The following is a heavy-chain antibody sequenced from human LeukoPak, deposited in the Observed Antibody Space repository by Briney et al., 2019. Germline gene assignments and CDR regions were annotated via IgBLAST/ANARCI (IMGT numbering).Heavy chain of an antibody. CDR1: GFTFSSYW. J-gene: IGHJ4*02. V-gene: IGHV3-74*01. CDR3: ALRIAVPGGFDS. D-gene: IGHD6-19*01. Sequence: GGSLRLSCAASGFTFSSYWMHWVRQAPGKGPVWFSHINPDGSVTDYADSVKGRFTISRDNAKNTLYLQMNSLRAEDTAVYYCALRIAVPGGFDSWGQGTLVTVSS. CDR2: INPDGSVT.